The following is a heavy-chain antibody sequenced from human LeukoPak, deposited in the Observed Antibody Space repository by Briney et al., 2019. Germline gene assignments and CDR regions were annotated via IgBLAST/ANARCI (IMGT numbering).Heavy chain of an antibody. V-gene: IGHV4-39*01. CDR1: GGSISSSSYY. Sequence: NTSETLSLTCTVSGGSISSSSYYWGWIRQPPGKGLEWIGSIYYSGSTYYNPSLKSRVTISVDTSKNQFSLKLSSVTAADTAVYYCARSVLGAAVAGTVYYYYYMDVWGKGTTVTVSS. J-gene: IGHJ6*03. D-gene: IGHD6-19*01. CDR3: ARSVLGAAVAGTVYYYYYMDV. CDR2: IYYSGST.